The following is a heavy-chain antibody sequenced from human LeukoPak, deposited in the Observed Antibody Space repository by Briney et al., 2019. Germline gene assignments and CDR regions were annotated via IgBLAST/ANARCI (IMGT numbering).Heavy chain of an antibody. CDR1: GFTFSSYW. Sequence: GGSLRLSCAGSGFTFSSYWMSWVRQPPGKGLEWVANIKQDGSEKYYVDSVKGRFTISRDNAKNSVYLHMNSLRAEDTAVYYCARFETVAAKPFEYWGQGTLVTVSS. D-gene: IGHD6-19*01. CDR2: IKQDGSEK. V-gene: IGHV3-7*01. J-gene: IGHJ4*02. CDR3: ARFETVAAKPFEY.